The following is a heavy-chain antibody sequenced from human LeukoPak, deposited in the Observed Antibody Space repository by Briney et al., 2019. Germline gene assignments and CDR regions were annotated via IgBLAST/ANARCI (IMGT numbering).Heavy chain of an antibody. J-gene: IGHJ4*02. D-gene: IGHD6-13*01. V-gene: IGHV3-30-3*01. CDR1: GFTFSSYA. CDR2: ISYDGSNK. CDR3: ASPPIIAAAVSFDY. Sequence: PGGSLRLSGAASGFTFSSYAMHWVRQAPGKGLEWVAVISYDGSNKYYADSVKGRFTISRDNSKNTLYLQMNSLRAEDTAVYYCASPPIIAAAVSFDYWGQGTLVTVSS.